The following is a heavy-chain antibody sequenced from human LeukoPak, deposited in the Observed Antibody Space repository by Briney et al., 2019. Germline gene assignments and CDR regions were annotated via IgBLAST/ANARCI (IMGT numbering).Heavy chain of an antibody. CDR2: IYTSGNI. Sequence: PSETLSLTCTVSGDSISAYYWSWIRQPAGKGLEWIGRIYTSGNINYNPSLKSRITISVDTSKNQFSLKLSSVTAADTAVYYCARNSCPSGSCYDNRGYFDYWGQGTLVTVSS. J-gene: IGHJ4*02. V-gene: IGHV4-4*07. CDR3: ARNSCPSGSCYDNRGYFDY. CDR1: GDSISAYY. D-gene: IGHD2-15*01.